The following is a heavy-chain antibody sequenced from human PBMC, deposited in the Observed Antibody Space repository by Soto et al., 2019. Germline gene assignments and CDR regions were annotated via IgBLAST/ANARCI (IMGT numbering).Heavy chain of an antibody. J-gene: IGHJ6*02. CDR3: AKGRAPFLGRGMDV. V-gene: IGHV3-23*01. Sequence: GGSLRLSCAASGFTFSSYAMSWVRQAAGKGLEWVSDISGSGGTTYYADSVKGRFTISRDSSKNTLYLQMNSLRAEDTAVYYCAKGRAPFLGRGMDVWGQGTTVTVSS. CDR2: ISGSGGTT. CDR1: GFTFSSYA.